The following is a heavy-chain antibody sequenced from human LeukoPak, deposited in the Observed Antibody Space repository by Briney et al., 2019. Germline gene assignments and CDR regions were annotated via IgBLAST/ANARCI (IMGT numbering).Heavy chain of an antibody. CDR3: ARDPLVVGATLPDY. D-gene: IGHD1-26*01. CDR1: GYTFTSYG. J-gene: IGHJ4*02. V-gene: IGHV1-18*01. CDR2: ISAYNGNT. Sequence: ASVKVSCKASGYTFTSYGISWVRQAPGQGLEWMGWISAYNGNTNYAQKLQGRVTMTTDSSTSTAYMELRSLRSDDTAVYYCARDPLVVGATLPDYWGQGTLVTVSS.